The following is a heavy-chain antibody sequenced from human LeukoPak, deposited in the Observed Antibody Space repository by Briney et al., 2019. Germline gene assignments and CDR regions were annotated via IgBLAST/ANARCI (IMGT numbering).Heavy chain of an antibody. Sequence: QSGGSLRLSCGASGYTFSDYTMNWVRQAPGKGPEWISYISSGGSVMHYADSVKGRFTISRDNVENSLYLQMNSLRVEDTAVHYCTRDLEYWGQEVLVTVSP. CDR3: TRDLEY. V-gene: IGHV3-48*01. CDR1: GYTFSDYT. CDR2: ISSGGSVM. J-gene: IGHJ4*02.